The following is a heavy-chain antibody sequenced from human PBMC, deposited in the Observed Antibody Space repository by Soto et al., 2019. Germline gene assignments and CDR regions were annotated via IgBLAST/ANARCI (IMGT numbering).Heavy chain of an antibody. CDR3: ARDYGGPFDY. J-gene: IGHJ4*02. CDR1: GGYISGYY. D-gene: IGHD4-17*01. CDR2: IYCSVST. Sequence: QVQLQESGPGLVKPSDTLSLTCTVSGGYISGYYWSWIRQPPGKGLEWIGCIYCSVSTNYNPSLKSRVTISVDTSKNQFSLKLSSVTAADTAVYYCARDYGGPFDYWGRGTLVTVSS. V-gene: IGHV4-59*01.